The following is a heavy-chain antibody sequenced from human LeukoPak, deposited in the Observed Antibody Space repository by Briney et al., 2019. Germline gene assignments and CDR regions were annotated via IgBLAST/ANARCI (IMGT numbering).Heavy chain of an antibody. CDR1: GGTFSSYA. V-gene: IGHV1-69*05. Sequence: SVKVSCKASGGTFSSYAVSWVRQAPGQGLEWMGGIIPIFGTANYAQKFQGRVTITTDESTSTAYMELSSLRSEDTAVYYCAREGRSSWPFDYWGQGTLVTVSS. D-gene: IGHD6-13*01. CDR2: IIPIFGTA. J-gene: IGHJ4*02. CDR3: AREGRSSWPFDY.